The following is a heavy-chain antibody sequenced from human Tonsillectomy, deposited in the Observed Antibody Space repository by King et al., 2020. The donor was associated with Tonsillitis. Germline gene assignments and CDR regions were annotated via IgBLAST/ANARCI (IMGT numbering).Heavy chain of an antibody. CDR1: GYTFTNCP. Sequence: QLVQSGAEVKKPGASVKVSCKASGYTFTNCPMHWVRQAPGQRLEWRGWINAGNGNTKYSQKFQGRVTITRDTSASTAYMELSSLRSEDTAVYYCARDVEAVAGTGMDVWGQGTTVTVSS. J-gene: IGHJ6*02. CDR2: INAGNGNT. V-gene: IGHV1-3*01. D-gene: IGHD6-19*01. CDR3: ARDVEAVAGTGMDV.